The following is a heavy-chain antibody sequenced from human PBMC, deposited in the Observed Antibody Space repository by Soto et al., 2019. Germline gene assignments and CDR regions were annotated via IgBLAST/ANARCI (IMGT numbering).Heavy chain of an antibody. V-gene: IGHV4-4*07. J-gene: IGHJ6*02. Sequence: PSETLSLTCTVSGGSISSYYWSWIRQPAGKGLEWIGRIYTSGSTNYNPSLKSRVTMSVDTSKSQFSLKLSSVTAADTAVYYCARDPFGELKGSYYYGMDVWGQGTTVTVSS. CDR3: ARDPFGELKGSYYYGMDV. CDR1: GGSISSYY. D-gene: IGHD3-10*01. CDR2: IYTSGST.